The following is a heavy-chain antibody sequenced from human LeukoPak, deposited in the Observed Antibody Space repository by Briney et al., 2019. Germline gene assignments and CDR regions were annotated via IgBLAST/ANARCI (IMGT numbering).Heavy chain of an antibody. D-gene: IGHD5-24*01. CDR1: GGSISSSTYY. Sequence: TSETLSLTCTVSGGSISSSTYYWAWIRQPPGKGLEWIGSIYFNGNTYYNPSLKSRVAISVDPSQNRFSLSLSSVTAADTAVYYCARDGRDGYNLSSALDYWGQGALVTVSS. J-gene: IGHJ4*02. V-gene: IGHV4-39*02. CDR2: IYFNGNT. CDR3: ARDGRDGYNLSSALDY.